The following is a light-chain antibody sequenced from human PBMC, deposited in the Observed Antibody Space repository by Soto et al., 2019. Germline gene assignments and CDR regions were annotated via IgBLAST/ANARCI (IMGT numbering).Light chain of an antibody. J-gene: IGLJ3*02. CDR1: SSNIGSDF. Sequence: QSVLTQPPSASGTPGQKVTISCSGSSSNIGSDFVYWFQQFPGTAPMLLIYRNNQRPSGVSDRFSGSKSGTSGSLTISGLRSEDEADYYCVSWDGSLSGLVFGGGTKVTVL. V-gene: IGLV1-47*01. CDR2: RNN. CDR3: VSWDGSLSGLV.